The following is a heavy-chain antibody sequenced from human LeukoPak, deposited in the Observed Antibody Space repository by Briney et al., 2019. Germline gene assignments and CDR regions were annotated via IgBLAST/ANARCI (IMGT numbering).Heavy chain of an antibody. V-gene: IGHV3-9*01. CDR2: LSLGTDRI. Sequence: PGGSLRLSCAVSGLSLDTYAIHWVRQAPGKGLEWVSGLSLGTDRIGYGDSVKGRFTVSRDHTKNSVYLQMNSLTPEDSALYFCTKDVAPGGADVWGQGTTVTVSS. CDR3: TKDVAPGGADV. D-gene: IGHD1-26*01. J-gene: IGHJ6*02. CDR1: GLSLDTYA.